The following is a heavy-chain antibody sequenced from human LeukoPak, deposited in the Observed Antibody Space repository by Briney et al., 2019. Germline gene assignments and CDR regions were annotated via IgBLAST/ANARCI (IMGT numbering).Heavy chain of an antibody. CDR3: ATFKSDSSCYWRGYYFDY. J-gene: IGHJ4*02. D-gene: IGHD3-22*01. CDR2: INPNSGGT. Sequence: ASVKVSCKASGYTFTGYYIHWVRQAPGQGLEWMGWINPNSGGTNYAQKFQAKVTMTRDTSISTAYMELSSLRSEDTAVYYCATFKSDSSCYWRGYYFDYWGQGTLVTVSS. CDR1: GYTFTGYY. V-gene: IGHV1-2*02.